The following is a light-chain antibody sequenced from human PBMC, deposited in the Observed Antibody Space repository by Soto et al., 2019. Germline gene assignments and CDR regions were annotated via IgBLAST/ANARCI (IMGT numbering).Light chain of an antibody. Sequence: EVVLTESPATLSLSPGERATLSCRASQSVSSYLAWYQQKPGQAPRLLIYDASNRATGIPARFSGSGSGTDFTLTISSLQPEDFAVYFCHQDFNLPWTFGQATTADIK. V-gene: IGKV3-11*01. CDR2: DAS. CDR1: QSVSSY. J-gene: IGKJ1*01. CDR3: HQDFNLPWT.